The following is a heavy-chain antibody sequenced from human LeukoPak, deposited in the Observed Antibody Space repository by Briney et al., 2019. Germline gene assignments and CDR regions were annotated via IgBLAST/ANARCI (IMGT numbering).Heavy chain of an antibody. V-gene: IGHV4-39*07. J-gene: IGHJ4*02. Sequence: SETLSLTCTVSGGSISSSSYYWGWIRQPPGKGLEWIGSIYYSGSTCYNPSLKSRATISVDTSKNQFSLKLSSVTAADTAVYYCARGRVAAAGTDPFDYWGQGTLVTVSA. CDR2: IYYSGST. CDR1: GGSISSSSYY. D-gene: IGHD6-13*01. CDR3: ARGRVAAAGTDPFDY.